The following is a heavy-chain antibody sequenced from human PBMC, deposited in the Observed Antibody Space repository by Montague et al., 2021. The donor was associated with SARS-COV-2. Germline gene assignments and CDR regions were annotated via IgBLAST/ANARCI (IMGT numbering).Heavy chain of an antibody. D-gene: IGHD6-13*01. Sequence: SLRLSCAASGFTFSSYAMSWVRQAPGKGLEWVSGIVNNGRKSFYADSVKGRFVISRDNSVNMVYLQLNSLRADDTAIYYCAKETAAIGTPLFDSWGQGTLVTVSS. V-gene: IGHV3-23*01. CDR2: IVNNGRKS. J-gene: IGHJ4*02. CDR3: AKETAAIGTPLFDS. CDR1: GFTFSSYA.